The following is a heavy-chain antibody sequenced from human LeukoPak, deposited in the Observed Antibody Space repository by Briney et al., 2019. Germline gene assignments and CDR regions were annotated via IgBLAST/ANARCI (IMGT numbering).Heavy chain of an antibody. J-gene: IGHJ4*02. V-gene: IGHV3-23*01. D-gene: IGHD3-22*01. CDR1: GFTLSNYA. CDR3: ARATYYYDSSGYLY. CDR2: IGYTGGST. Sequence: EAGGSLRLSCAASGFTLSNYAMTWVRQAPGKGLEWVSGIGYTGGSTHYADSVKGRFTISRDNSKNTLYLQMKSLRVEDTAVYYCARATYYYDSSGYLYWGQGTLVTVSS.